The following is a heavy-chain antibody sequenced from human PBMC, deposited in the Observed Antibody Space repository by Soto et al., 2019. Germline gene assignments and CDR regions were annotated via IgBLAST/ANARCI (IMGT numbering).Heavy chain of an antibody. CDR3: ARLRSEIYNGLDYFDP. V-gene: IGHV5-51*01. Sequence: SVMISGNGSGYRFSNYWIGGGRQMRGKGLEWRGIIYPGVSDIRYSPSFQGQVTSSGDKYISTAYLEWSSLKSEDTAMYYCARLRSEIYNGLDYFDPWGPGTLVTVSS. D-gene: IGHD1-26*01. CDR2: IYPGVSDI. CDR1: GYRFSNYW. J-gene: IGHJ5*02.